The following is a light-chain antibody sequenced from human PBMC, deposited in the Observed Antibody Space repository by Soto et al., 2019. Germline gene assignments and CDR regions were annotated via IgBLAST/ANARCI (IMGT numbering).Light chain of an antibody. CDR3: QQGYSTPLT. Sequence: DIQMTQSPSTLSASVGDRVTITCRASQSLSSWLAWYQRKPGKAPKLLIYAASSLQSGVPSRFSGSGSGTDFTLTISSLQPEDFATYYCQQGYSTPLTVGGGTKVDIK. CDR2: AAS. V-gene: IGKV1-39*01. J-gene: IGKJ4*01. CDR1: QSLSSW.